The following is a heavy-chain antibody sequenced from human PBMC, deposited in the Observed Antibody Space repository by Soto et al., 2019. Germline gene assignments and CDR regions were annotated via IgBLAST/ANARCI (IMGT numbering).Heavy chain of an antibody. D-gene: IGHD2-2*01. Sequence: SETLSLTCTVSGGSISSGGYYWSWIRPHPGKGLEWIGYIYYSGSTYYNPSLKRRVTISVETSNNQFSYKLSSVTAADTAAYYCATLVEPAAGYNRFDPWGQVNRVIVSS. CDR3: ATLVEPAAGYNRFDP. CDR1: GGSISSGGYY. CDR2: IYYSGST. J-gene: IGHJ5*02. V-gene: IGHV4-31*03.